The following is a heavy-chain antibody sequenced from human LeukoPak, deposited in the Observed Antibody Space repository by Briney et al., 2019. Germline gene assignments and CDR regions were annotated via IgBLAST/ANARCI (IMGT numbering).Heavy chain of an antibody. V-gene: IGHV4-34*01. CDR3: AKNPGSGWFFPFDS. CDR1: GGSFSGYY. Sequence: SETLSLTCAVYGGSFSGYYWSWIRQPPGKGLEWIGEINHSGSTNYNPSLKSRVTTSVDTSKNQFSLKLSSVTAADTAVYCCAKNPGSGWFFPFDSWGQGTLVTVSS. D-gene: IGHD6-19*01. J-gene: IGHJ4*02. CDR2: INHSGST.